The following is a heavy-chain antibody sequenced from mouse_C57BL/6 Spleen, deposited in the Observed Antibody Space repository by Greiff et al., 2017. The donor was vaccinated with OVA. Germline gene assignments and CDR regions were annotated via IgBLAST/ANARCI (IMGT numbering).Heavy chain of an antibody. V-gene: IGHV3-6*01. CDR1: GYSITSGYY. J-gene: IGHJ1*03. Sequence: EVKVEESGPGLVKPSQSLSLTCSVTGYSITSGYYWNWIRQFPGNKLEWMGYISYDGSNNYNPSLKNRISITRDTSKNQFFLKLNSVTTEDTATYYCARGNPWYFDVWGTGTTVTVSS. CDR2: ISYDGSN. CDR3: ARGNPWYFDV.